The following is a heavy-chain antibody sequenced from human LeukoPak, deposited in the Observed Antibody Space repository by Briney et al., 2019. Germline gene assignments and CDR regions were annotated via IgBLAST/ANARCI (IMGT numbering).Heavy chain of an antibody. CDR3: GRDLGGRSGY. J-gene: IGHJ4*02. CDR2: INEDGSIT. D-gene: IGHD1-26*01. Sequence: GSLRLSXAVSGFTFRTYWMHWVRQVPGEGLVWVSRINEDGSITNYADSVKGRFSISRDNAKNTLYLQMSSLRAEDTAVYYCGRDLGGRSGYWGQGTLVTVSS. CDR1: GFTFRTYW. V-gene: IGHV3-74*01.